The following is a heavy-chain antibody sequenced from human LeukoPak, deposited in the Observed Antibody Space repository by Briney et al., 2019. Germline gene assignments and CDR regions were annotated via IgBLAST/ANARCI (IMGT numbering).Heavy chain of an antibody. CDR3: ARLTGDRNWFDP. CDR2: INPNSGGT. J-gene: IGHJ5*02. Sequence: ASVKVSCKASRYTFTGYYLHWVRQAPGQGLEWMGWINPNSGGTNYAQKFQGRVTMTRDTSISTAYMELSRLRSDDTAVYYCARLTGDRNWFDPWGQGTLVTVSS. CDR1: RYTFTGYY. V-gene: IGHV1-2*02. D-gene: IGHD7-27*01.